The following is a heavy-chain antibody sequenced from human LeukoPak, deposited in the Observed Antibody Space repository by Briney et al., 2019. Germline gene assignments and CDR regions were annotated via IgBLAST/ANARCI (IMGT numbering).Heavy chain of an antibody. Sequence: GGSLRLSCAASGFPVSSNYMSWVRQAPGKGLECVSIIYNNNTYYADSVKGRFTISRDNSKNTLYLQMDSLRAEDTAVYYCARGRYSRTCRWLDPWGQGTLVTVSS. J-gene: IGHJ5*02. D-gene: IGHD4-11*01. CDR1: GFPVSSNY. CDR2: IYNNNT. V-gene: IGHV3-66*01. CDR3: ARGRYSRTCRWLDP.